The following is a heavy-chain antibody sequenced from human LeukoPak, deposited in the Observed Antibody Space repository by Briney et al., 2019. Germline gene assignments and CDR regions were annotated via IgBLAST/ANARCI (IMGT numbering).Heavy chain of an antibody. Sequence: SVKVSCKASGGTFSSYAISWVRQAPGQGLEWMGGIIPIFGTANYAQKFQGRVTITADESTSTAYMELSSLRSEDTAVYYCARDYTRGYYGMDVWGQGTTVTVSS. V-gene: IGHV1-69*13. CDR2: IIPIFGTA. CDR1: GGTFSSYA. D-gene: IGHD3-16*01. CDR3: ARDYTRGYYGMDV. J-gene: IGHJ6*02.